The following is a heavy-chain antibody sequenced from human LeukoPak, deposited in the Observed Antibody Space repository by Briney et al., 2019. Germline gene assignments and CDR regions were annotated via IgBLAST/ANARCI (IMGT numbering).Heavy chain of an antibody. V-gene: IGHV3-30-3*01. J-gene: IGHJ2*01. D-gene: IGHD4-17*01. Sequence: PGGSLRLSCAASGFTFSSYAMHWVRQAPGKGLEWVAVISYDGSNKYYADSVKGRFTISRDNSKNTLYLQMNSLRAEDTAVYYCARGGDLRAGWFDLWGRGNLVSVSS. CDR2: ISYDGSNK. CDR1: GFTFSSYA. CDR3: ARGGDLRAGWFDL.